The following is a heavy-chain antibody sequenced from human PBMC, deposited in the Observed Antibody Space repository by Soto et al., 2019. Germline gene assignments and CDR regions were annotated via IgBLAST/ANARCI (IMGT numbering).Heavy chain of an antibody. J-gene: IGHJ4*01. V-gene: IGHV3-23*01. D-gene: IGHD2-2*01. CDR1: GFTFSSYA. CDR2: IGTDGNT. Sequence: GGSLRLSCAASGFTFSSYAMNWVRQAPGKGLAWVSAIGTDGNTYYANSVKGRFTISRDNSRTTLYLQMNSLRVEDTALYYCVRKYPGTRPFDYWGQGTLVTVSS. CDR3: VRKYPGTRPFDY.